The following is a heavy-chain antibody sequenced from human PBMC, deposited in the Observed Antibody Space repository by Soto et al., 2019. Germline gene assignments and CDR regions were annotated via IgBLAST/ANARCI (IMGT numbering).Heavy chain of an antibody. CDR2: INSDGSTI. J-gene: IGHJ6*03. Sequence: GGSLRLSCSASGFIFSNSWMHWVRQAPGKGLVWVSRINSDGSTIRYADSVKGRFTISRDNAKNTLFLQMNSLRAEDTAVYYCESRPVTGGYYYYMEVWGKGTTVTVSS. CDR1: GFIFSNSW. V-gene: IGHV3-74*01. CDR3: ESRPVTGGYYYYMEV. D-gene: IGHD3-16*01.